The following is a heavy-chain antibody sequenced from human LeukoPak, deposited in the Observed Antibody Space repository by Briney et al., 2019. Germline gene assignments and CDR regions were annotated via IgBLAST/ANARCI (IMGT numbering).Heavy chain of an antibody. CDR2: IIPIFGTA. CDR3: ARDPGYGGGGYYFDY. D-gene: IGHD5-18*01. CDR1: GGTFSSYA. J-gene: IGHJ4*02. Sequence: ASVKVSCKASGGTFSSYAISWVRQAPGQGLEWTGRIIPIFGTANYAQKFQGRVTITTDESTSTAYMELSSLRSEDTAVYYCARDPGYGGGGYYFDYWGQGTLVTVSS. V-gene: IGHV1-69*05.